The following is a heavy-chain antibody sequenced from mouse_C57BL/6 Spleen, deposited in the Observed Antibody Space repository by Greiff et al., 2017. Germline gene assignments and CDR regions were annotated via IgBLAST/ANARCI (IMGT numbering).Heavy chain of an antibody. CDR1: GFSLTSYG. V-gene: IGHV2-2*01. Sequence: VKVVESGPGLVQPSQSLSITCTVSGFSLTSYGVHWVRQSPGKGLEWLGVIWSGGSTDYNAAFISRLSISKDNSKSQVFFKMNSLQADDTAIYYCARRDDYDAWFAYWGQGTLVTVSA. CDR2: IWSGGST. J-gene: IGHJ3*01. D-gene: IGHD2-4*01. CDR3: ARRDDYDAWFAY.